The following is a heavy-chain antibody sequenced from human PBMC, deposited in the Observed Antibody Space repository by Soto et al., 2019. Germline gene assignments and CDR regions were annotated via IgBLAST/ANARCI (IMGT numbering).Heavy chain of an antibody. CDR1: GGSISSYY. Sequence: QVQLQESGPGLVKPSETLSLTCTVSGGSISSYYWSWIRQPPGKGLEWIGYIYSSGSTNYNPSLKGRVAISVDTSKNQCSLTLSSVTAADTAVYYCARVERWGRIAAAGTAGRLGYYYYMAVWGKGTTVTVSS. V-gene: IGHV4-59*01. J-gene: IGHJ6*03. CDR3: ARVERWGRIAAAGTAGRLGYYYYMAV. D-gene: IGHD6-13*01. CDR2: IYSSGST.